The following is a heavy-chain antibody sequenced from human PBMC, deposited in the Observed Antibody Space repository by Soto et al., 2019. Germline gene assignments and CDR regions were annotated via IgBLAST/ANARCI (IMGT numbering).Heavy chain of an antibody. CDR1: GYTFTSYG. J-gene: IGHJ4*02. D-gene: IGHD5-18*01. Sequence: GASVKVSCKASGYTFTSYGISWVRQAPGQGLEWMGWISADNGNTNYAQKLQGRVTMTEDTSTGTAYMELSSLRSEDTAVYYCATVIDPLIQLWLRSFDYWGQGTLVTVSS. CDR3: ATVIDPLIQLWLRSFDY. V-gene: IGHV1-18*01. CDR2: ISADNGNT.